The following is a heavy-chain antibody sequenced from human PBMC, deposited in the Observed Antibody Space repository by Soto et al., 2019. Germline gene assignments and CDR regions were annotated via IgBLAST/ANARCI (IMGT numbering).Heavy chain of an antibody. V-gene: IGHV1-18*01. Sequence: QVQLVQSGAEVKKPGASVKVSCKASGYTFTSYGISWVRQAPGQGLEWMGWISAYNGNTKYAQKLQGRVNNTTDTSQRTSYKGPKGLRSDDTGGYFLAKEPKHFDYWGQGTLVTVSS. J-gene: IGHJ4*02. CDR1: GYTFTSYG. CDR3: AKEPKHFDY. CDR2: ISAYNGNT.